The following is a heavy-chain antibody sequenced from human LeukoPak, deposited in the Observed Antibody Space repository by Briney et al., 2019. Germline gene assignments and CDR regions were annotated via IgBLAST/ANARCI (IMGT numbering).Heavy chain of an antibody. V-gene: IGHV3-23*01. Sequence: GGSLRLSCAASGFTFSDHYMDWVRQAPGKGLEWVSSISASGRSTYYADSVKGRFTISRDISKNTLFLQLNSLRAEDTAVYYCAKKSPIFGVVIPLFDYWGQGNLVSVSS. J-gene: IGHJ4*02. D-gene: IGHD3-3*01. CDR3: AKKSPIFGVVIPLFDY. CDR1: GFTFSDHY. CDR2: ISASGRST.